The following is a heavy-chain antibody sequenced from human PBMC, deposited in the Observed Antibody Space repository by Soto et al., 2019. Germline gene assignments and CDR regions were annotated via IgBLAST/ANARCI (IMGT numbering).Heavy chain of an antibody. CDR3: ARDRGTFSDPIRANWFDP. CDR2: ISPYNGNT. V-gene: IGHV1-18*04. Sequence: QVQLVQSGGEVIKPGASVKVSCKTSGYTFTNYGISWVRQAPGQGLEWMAWISPYNGNTKYAQNFQGRVSMTTDTTTRTPSMRLRTLRSDDTPVFYCARDRGTFSDPIRANWFDPGGQGPLVTVSS. CDR1: GYTFTNYG. J-gene: IGHJ5*02. D-gene: IGHD3-10*01.